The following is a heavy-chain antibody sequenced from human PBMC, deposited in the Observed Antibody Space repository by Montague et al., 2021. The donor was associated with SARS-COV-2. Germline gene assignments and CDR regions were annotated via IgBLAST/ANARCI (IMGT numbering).Heavy chain of an antibody. J-gene: IGHJ5*02. D-gene: IGHD2-15*01. CDR2: IYYSGST. CDR1: GGSISSYY. V-gene: IGHV4-59*01. CDR3: ARRSLGYCSGGSCYSVFDP. Sequence: SETLSLTCTVSGGSISSYYWSWIRQPPGKGLEWIGYIYYSGSTNYNPSLKSRVTISVDTSKNQFSLKLSSVTAADTDVYYCARRSLGYCSGGSCYSVFDPWGQGTLVTVSS.